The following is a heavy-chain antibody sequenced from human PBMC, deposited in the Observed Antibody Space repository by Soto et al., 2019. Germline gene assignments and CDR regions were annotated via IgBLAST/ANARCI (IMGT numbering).Heavy chain of an antibody. V-gene: IGHV4-38-2*02. D-gene: IGHD2-21*01. CDR1: GSSVRDSYY. CDR2: MYYSGTA. J-gene: IGHJ4*02. Sequence: PSETLSLTCSVSGSSVRDSYYWGWIRQSPGKGLQWIGTMYYSGTAYYNPSLKGRVTISIDTTKNQFSLTLDSVTGADTAVYYCATGIIVVGGDYFYYWGQGAQVTVSS. CDR3: ATGIIVVGGDYFYY.